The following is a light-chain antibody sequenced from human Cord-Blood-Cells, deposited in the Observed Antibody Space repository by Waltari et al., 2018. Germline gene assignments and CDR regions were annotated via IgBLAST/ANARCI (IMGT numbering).Light chain of an antibody. CDR2: LGS. CDR1: QSLLHSNGYNY. Sequence: DIVMTQSQLSLPVTPGEPASISCRPSQSLLHSNGYNYLDWYLQEPGQSPQLLIYLGSNRASGVPDRFSGSGSGTDFTLKISRVEAEDVGVYYCMQALQTPLTFGGGTKVEIK. V-gene: IGKV2-28*01. J-gene: IGKJ4*01. CDR3: MQALQTPLT.